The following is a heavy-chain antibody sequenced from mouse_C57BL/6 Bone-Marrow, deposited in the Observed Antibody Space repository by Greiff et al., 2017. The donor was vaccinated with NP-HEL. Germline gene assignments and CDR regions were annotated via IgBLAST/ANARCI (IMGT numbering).Heavy chain of an antibody. CDR2: IYPRCGNT. V-gene: IGHV1-81*01. CDR1: GYTFTSYG. D-gene: IGHD4-1*01. J-gene: IGHJ3*01. Sequence: QVQLQQSGAELARPGASVKLSCKASGYTFTSYGISWVKQRTGQGLEWIGEIYPRCGNTYYNEKFKGKATLTADKSSSTAYMELRSLTSEDSAVYFCAKLGQKPFAYWGQGTLVTVSA. CDR3: AKLGQKPFAY.